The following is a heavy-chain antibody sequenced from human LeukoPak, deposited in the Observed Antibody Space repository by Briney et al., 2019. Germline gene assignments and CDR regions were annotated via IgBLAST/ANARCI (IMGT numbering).Heavy chain of an antibody. CDR3: ARDRGVRGGAVNWFDP. J-gene: IGHJ5*02. Sequence: GGSLRLSCAASGFTFSSYWMSWVRQAPGKGLEWVANIKQDGSEKYYVDSVKGRFTISRDNAKNSLYLQMNSLRAEDTAVYYCARDRGVRGGAVNWFDPWGQGTLVTVSS. CDR1: GFTFSSYW. V-gene: IGHV3-7*01. D-gene: IGHD3-10*01. CDR2: IKQDGSEK.